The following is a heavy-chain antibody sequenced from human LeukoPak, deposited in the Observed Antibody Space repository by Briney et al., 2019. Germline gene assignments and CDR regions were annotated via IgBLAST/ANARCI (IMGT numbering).Heavy chain of an antibody. Sequence: GGSLRLSCAASGFTFSSYDMYWVRQATGKGLEWVSAIGTAGDTYYPGSVKGRFTISRENAKNSLYLQMNSLRVGDTAVYYCVRGPYCSGGSCYGHFDYWGQGTLVTASS. V-gene: IGHV3-13*01. CDR1: GFTFSSYD. CDR2: IGTAGDT. CDR3: VRGPYCSGGSCYGHFDY. J-gene: IGHJ4*02. D-gene: IGHD2-15*01.